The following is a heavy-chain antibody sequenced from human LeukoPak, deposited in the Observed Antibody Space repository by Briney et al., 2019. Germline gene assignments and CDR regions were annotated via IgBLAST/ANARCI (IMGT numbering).Heavy chain of an antibody. V-gene: IGHV5-51*01. J-gene: IGHJ4*02. CDR1: GYRFTTYW. CDR2: IYPGDSDT. D-gene: IGHD6-6*01. Sequence: GESLKISFKGSGYRFTTYWIGWVRQLPGEGLEWMGIIYPGDSDTRYSPSFQGQVTISADKSISTAYLQWSSLKASDTAMYFCARRIAALNYFDFWGQGTLVTVSS. CDR3: ARRIAALNYFDF.